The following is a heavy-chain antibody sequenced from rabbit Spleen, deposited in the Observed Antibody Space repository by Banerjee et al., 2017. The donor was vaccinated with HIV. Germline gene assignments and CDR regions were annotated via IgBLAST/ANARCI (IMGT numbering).Heavy chain of an antibody. Sequence: QEHLVESGGGLVQPGGSLKLSCKASGFDFSSYSMSWVRQAPGKGLEWVGCMNTVSGNTVYATWAKGRFPISRTSSTTVALEMTSLTAADTATYFCARFYAGYGDFGHAAMWGPGTLVTVS. CDR3: ARFYAGYGDFGHAAM. CDR1: GFDFSSYS. D-gene: IGHD7-1*01. J-gene: IGHJ4*01. CDR2: MNTVSGNT. V-gene: IGHV1S45*01.